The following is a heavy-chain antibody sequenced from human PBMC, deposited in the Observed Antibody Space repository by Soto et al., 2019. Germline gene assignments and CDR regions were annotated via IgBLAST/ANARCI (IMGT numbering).Heavy chain of an antibody. CDR1: GGSISSGGYY. D-gene: IGHD3-22*01. V-gene: IGHV4-31*03. CDR3: ARVQMYYYDSSGYQTAYFDY. CDR2: IYYSGST. J-gene: IGHJ4*02. Sequence: PSETLSLTCTVSGGSISSGGYYWSWIRQHPGKGLEWIGYIYYSGSTYYNPSLKSRVTISVDTSKNQFSLKLSSVTAADTAVYYCARVQMYYYDSSGYQTAYFDYWGQGTLVTVSS.